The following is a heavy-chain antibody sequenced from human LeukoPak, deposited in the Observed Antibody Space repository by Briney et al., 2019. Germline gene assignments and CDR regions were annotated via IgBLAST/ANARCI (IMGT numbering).Heavy chain of an antibody. CDR2: LYSNGNT. D-gene: IGHD3-10*01. J-gene: IGHJ4*02. CDR1: GVTVSSNY. V-gene: IGHV3-53*01. CDR3: ARDSSMLRGPLVIYYFDF. Sequence: GGSLRLSCAASGVTVSSNYMSWVRQVPGKGPEWVAVLYSNGNTFYGESVKGRFIISRDNSRNTVFLQMNILRVEDTAVYYCARDSSMLRGPLVIYYFDFWGQGTLVTVSS.